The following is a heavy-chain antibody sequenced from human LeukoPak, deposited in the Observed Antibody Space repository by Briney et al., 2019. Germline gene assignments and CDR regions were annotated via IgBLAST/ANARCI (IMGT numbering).Heavy chain of an antibody. CDR2: IYSGGST. J-gene: IGHJ4*02. CDR3: ATWVFLGESGYYDY. D-gene: IGHD3-10*01. Sequence: GGSLRLSCAASGFTVSSNYMNWVRQAPGKGLEWVSVIYSGGSTYYADSVKGRFTISRDNSKNTLYLQMNSLRAEDTAVYYCATWVFLGESGYYDYWGQGTLVTVSS. CDR1: GFTVSSNY. V-gene: IGHV3-53*01.